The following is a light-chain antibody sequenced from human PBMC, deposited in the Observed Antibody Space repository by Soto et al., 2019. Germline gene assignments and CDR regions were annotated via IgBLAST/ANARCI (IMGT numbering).Light chain of an antibody. V-gene: IGKV3-11*01. CDR2: DAS. CDR3: QQRSNWPLP. J-gene: IGKJ3*01. CDR1: QSVSSY. Sequence: EIVLTQSPATLSLSPGERATLSCRASQSVSSYLAWYQQKPGQAPRLLIYDASNRATGIPARFSGSGSGTDFTLTISSLEPEDFEVYYCQQRSNWPLPFGPGTKVDIK.